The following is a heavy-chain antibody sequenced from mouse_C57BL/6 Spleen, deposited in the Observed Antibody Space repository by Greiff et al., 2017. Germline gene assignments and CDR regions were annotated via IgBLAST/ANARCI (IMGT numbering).Heavy chain of an antibody. Sequence: SGAELVRPGASVTLSCKASGYTFTDYEMHWVKQTPVHGLEWIGAIDPETGGTAYNQKFKGKAILTADKSSSTAYMELRSLTSEDSAVYYCTRRGYGSSPYWYFDVWGTGTTVTVSS. V-gene: IGHV1-15*01. CDR3: TRRGYGSSPYWYFDV. D-gene: IGHD1-1*01. CDR1: GYTFTDYE. CDR2: IDPETGGT. J-gene: IGHJ1*03.